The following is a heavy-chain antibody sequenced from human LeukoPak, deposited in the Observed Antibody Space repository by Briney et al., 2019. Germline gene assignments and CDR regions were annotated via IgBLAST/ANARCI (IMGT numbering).Heavy chain of an antibody. CDR1: GFTFSSYA. CDR2: ISYDGSNK. V-gene: IGHV3-30-3*01. Sequence: SGGSLRLSCAASGFTFSSYAMHWVRQAPGKGLEWVAVISYDGSNKYYADSVKGRFTISRDNSKNTLYLQMNSLRAEDTAVYYCARVYYYYGMDVWGQGTTVTVS. CDR3: ARVYYYYGMDV. J-gene: IGHJ6*02.